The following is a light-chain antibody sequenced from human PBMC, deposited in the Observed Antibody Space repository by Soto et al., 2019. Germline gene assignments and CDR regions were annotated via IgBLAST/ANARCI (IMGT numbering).Light chain of an antibody. Sequence: EIVITQSPATLSVSPGERVTLSCKASRSVRSNFAWYQQKPGQAPRLLISGASTRATGITDRFSGSGSGTEFTLTINSLQSEDFAVYYCQPYNYWPGTFGQGTKVDIK. J-gene: IGKJ1*01. V-gene: IGKV3-15*01. CDR2: GAS. CDR1: RSVRSN. CDR3: QPYNYWPGT.